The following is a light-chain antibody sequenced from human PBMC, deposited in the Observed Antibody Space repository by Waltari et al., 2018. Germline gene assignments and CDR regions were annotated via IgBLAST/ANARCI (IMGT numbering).Light chain of an antibody. CDR2: DAS. J-gene: IGKJ1*01. Sequence: EIVMTQSPATLSVSPGERATLPCRASQSVGGNLAWYQQNPGQAPRPLMYDASTRATGTPARFSGSGSGTEFTLTISSLQSEDFAVYYCQQYSKWPPATFGQGTKVEIK. V-gene: IGKV3-15*01. CDR1: QSVGGN. CDR3: QQYSKWPPAT.